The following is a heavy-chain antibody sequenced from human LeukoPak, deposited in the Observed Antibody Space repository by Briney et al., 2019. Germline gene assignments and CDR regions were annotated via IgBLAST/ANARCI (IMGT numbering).Heavy chain of an antibody. CDR2: IRSKAYGGTT. CDR3: TRSYYYDSSGTAGY. J-gene: IGHJ4*02. CDR1: GFTFGDYA. V-gene: IGHV3-49*03. Sequence: GGSLRLSCTASGFTFGDYAMSWFRQAPGKGLEWVSFIRSKAYGGTTEYAASVKGRFTISRDDSKSIAYLQMNSLKTEDTAVYYCTRSYYYDSSGTAGYWGQRTLVTVSS. D-gene: IGHD3-22*01.